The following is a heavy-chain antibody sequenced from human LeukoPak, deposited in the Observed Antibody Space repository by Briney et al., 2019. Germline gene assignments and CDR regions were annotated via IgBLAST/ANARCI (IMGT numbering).Heavy chain of an antibody. J-gene: IGHJ4*02. Sequence: GGSLRLSRAASGFTFSSYGMHWVRQAPGKGLEWVAFIRYDGSNKYYADSVKGRFTISRDNSKNTLYLQMNNLRAEDTAVYYCAKDRPHYYDSSGSFYWGQGTLVTVSS. CDR3: AKDRPHYYDSSGSFY. D-gene: IGHD3-22*01. V-gene: IGHV3-30*02. CDR2: IRYDGSNK. CDR1: GFTFSSYG.